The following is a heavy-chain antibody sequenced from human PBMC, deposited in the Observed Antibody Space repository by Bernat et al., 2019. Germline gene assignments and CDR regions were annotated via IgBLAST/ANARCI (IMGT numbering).Heavy chain of an antibody. D-gene: IGHD2-15*01. CDR1: GFTFSNYA. V-gene: IGHV3-23*01. Sequence: EVQLLESGGGLVQPGGSLRLSCAASGFTFSNYAMNWVRQAPGKGLEWVSAISGSGDSTYYADSVKGRFTISRDNSRTTLYLQMNSLRAEETSLYYCVKDWGPYCGGGACYPVEDGGRGTLVTVS. CDR2: ISGSGDST. J-gene: IGHJ4*02. CDR3: VKDWGPYCGGGACYPVED.